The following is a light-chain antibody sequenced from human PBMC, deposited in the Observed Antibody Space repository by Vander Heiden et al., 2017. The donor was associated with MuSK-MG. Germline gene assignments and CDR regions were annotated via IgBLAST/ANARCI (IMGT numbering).Light chain of an antibody. V-gene: IGLV2-23*01. Sequence: QSALTHPASVSGSPGQSITISCTGTSSDVGRYDLVSWYQQHPGKAPKVMIYEDTKRPSGVSGRFSGSKSGNTASLTISGLQAEDEADYYCCSYAGHNTRYVFGTGTKVTVL. CDR1: SSDVGRYDL. CDR2: EDT. J-gene: IGLJ1*01. CDR3: CSYAGHNTRYV.